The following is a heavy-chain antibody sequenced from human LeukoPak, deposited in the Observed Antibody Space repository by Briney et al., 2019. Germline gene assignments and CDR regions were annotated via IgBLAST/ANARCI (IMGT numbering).Heavy chain of an antibody. CDR2: IYPGDSDT. Sequence: GESLKISCKGSGYSFTSYWIGWVRQMPGKGLEWMGIIYPGDSDTRYSPSFQGQVTISADKSISTAYLQWSSLKASDTAMYYCARPLRMVVAATAAFDIWGQGTMVTVSS. V-gene: IGHV5-51*01. CDR1: GYSFTSYW. D-gene: IGHD2-15*01. CDR3: ARPLRMVVAATAAFDI. J-gene: IGHJ3*02.